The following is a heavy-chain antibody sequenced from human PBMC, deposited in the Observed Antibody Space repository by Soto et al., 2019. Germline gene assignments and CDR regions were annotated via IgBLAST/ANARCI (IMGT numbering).Heavy chain of an antibody. CDR2: VYHSGNT. J-gene: IGHJ6*02. Sequence: QEQLQESGPGLVKSSETLSLTCTVSGGSITSSYWWSWVRQPPGKGLEWIGEVYHSGNTNFNPSLKSRVTMLVDKSQNQFSLKVTSVTAADTAVYFCARGGIVGANYFYNAMDVWGQGTTVTVSS. CDR1: GGSITSSYW. D-gene: IGHD1-26*01. CDR3: ARGGIVGANYFYNAMDV. V-gene: IGHV4-4*02.